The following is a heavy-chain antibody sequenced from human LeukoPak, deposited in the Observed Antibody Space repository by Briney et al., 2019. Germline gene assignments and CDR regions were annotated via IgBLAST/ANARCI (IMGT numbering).Heavy chain of an antibody. CDR1: GFSFNSYT. CDR2: ITSSSSCI. V-gene: IGHV3-21*01. D-gene: IGHD2-2*01. J-gene: IGHJ4*02. Sequence: GGSLRLSCAASGFSFNSYTMNWVRQAPGKGLEWVSSITSSSSCIYYADSVKGRFTISRDNAKNSLYLQMSSLRAEDTAVYYCAADTYHDYWGQGTLVTVSS. CDR3: AADTYHDY.